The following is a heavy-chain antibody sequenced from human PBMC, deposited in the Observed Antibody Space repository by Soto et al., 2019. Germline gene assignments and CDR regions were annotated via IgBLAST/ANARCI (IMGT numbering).Heavy chain of an antibody. CDR3: AREQGRDSSWYSTFVY. CDR1: GFTFSSYW. J-gene: IGHJ4*02. V-gene: IGHV3-7*04. D-gene: IGHD6-13*01. CDR2: IKQDGSEK. Sequence: GGSLRLSCAASGFTFSSYWMSWVRQAPGKGLEWVANIKQDGSEKYYVDSVKGRFTISRDNAKNSLYLQMNSLRAEDTAVYYCAREQGRDSSWYSTFVYWGQGTLVTVSS.